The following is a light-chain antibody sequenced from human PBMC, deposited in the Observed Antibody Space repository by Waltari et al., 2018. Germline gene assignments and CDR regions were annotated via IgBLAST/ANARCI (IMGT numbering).Light chain of an antibody. CDR2: EVS. CDR3: CSYAGSRTYV. Sequence: QSALTQPASVSGSPGQSITISCTGTSSDVGHFNLVSWYQQHPGKVPKLIIYEVSKRPSGVSNHFSGSKSGNTASLTISGLRAEDEADYYCCSYAGSRTYVFGTGTKVTVL. V-gene: IGLV2-23*02. CDR1: SSDVGHFNL. J-gene: IGLJ1*01.